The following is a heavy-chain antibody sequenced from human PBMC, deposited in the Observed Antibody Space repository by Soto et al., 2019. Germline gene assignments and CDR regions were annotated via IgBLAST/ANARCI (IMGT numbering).Heavy chain of an antibody. J-gene: IGHJ6*02. D-gene: IGHD3-10*01. CDR2: INAGNGNT. CDR3: ARDHGSGSDLLYYYYDMDV. Sequence: ASVKVSCKASGYTFTSYAMHWVRQAPGQRLEWMGWINAGNGNTKYSQKFQGRVTITRDTSASTAYMELSSLRSEDTAVYYCARDHGSGSDLLYYYYDMDVWGQGTTVTVSS. CDR1: GYTFTSYA. V-gene: IGHV1-3*01.